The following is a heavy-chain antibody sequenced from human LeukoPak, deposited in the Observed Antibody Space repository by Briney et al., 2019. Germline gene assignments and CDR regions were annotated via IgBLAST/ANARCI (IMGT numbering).Heavy chain of an antibody. D-gene: IGHD3-10*01. CDR2: IIPILGIA. V-gene: IGHV1-69*04. CDR1: GGTFSSYA. CDR3: ARHNVVYYGSGAHFDY. Sequence: SVKVSCKASGGTFSSYAISWVRQAPGQGLEWMGRIIPILGIANYAQKFQGRVTITADKSTSTAYMELSSLRSEDTAVYYCARHNVVYYGSGAHFDYLGQGTLVTVSS. J-gene: IGHJ4*02.